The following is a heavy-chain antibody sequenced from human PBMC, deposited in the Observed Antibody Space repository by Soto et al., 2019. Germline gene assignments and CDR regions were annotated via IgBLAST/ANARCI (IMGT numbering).Heavy chain of an antibody. CDR2: ISSNENST. V-gene: IGHV3-64*02. CDR1: GFTFSRYP. Sequence: GGSLRLSCAASGFTFSRYPMHWVRQAPGKGLEYVSAISSNENSTFYVDSVRGRFTLSRDNFKNTLYLQMGSLRVEDMAVYYCARGLIPYGMDVWGQGTTVTVSS. CDR3: ARGLIPYGMDV. J-gene: IGHJ6*02.